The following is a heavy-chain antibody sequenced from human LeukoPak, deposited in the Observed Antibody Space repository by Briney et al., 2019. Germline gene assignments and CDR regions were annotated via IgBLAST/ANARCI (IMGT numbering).Heavy chain of an antibody. CDR3: AGHLTTLDSYAFDI. V-gene: IGHV1-18*01. J-gene: IGHJ3*02. CDR1: GYTFTSYG. CDR2: ISAYNGNT. D-gene: IGHD4-11*01. Sequence: ASVKVSCKASGYTFTSYGISLVRQAPGQRLEWMGWISAYNGNTNYAQKLQGRVTMTTDTSTSTAYMELRSLRSDDTAVYYCAGHLTTLDSYAFDIWGQGTMVTVSS.